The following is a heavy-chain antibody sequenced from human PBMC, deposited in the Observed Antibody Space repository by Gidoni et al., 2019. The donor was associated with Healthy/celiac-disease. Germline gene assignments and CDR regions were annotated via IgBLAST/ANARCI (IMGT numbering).Heavy chain of an antibody. CDR3: ARGRAAGYSFLQYYFDY. CDR2: IIPIFGTA. Sequence: QVQLVQSGAEVKKPGSSVKVSCKASGGTFSSYAISWVRQAPGQGLEWMGGIIPIFGTANYAQKFQGRVTITADESTSTAYMELSSLRSEDTAVYYCARGRAAGYSFLQYYFDYWGQGTLVTVSS. D-gene: IGHD6-13*01. V-gene: IGHV1-69*01. J-gene: IGHJ4*02. CDR1: GGTFSSYA.